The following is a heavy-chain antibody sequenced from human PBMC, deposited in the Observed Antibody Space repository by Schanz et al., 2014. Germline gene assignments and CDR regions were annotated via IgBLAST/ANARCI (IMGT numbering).Heavy chain of an antibody. CDR1: GFTFSSYS. CDR3: ARKMKLGVYGGKGHDSLDI. D-gene: IGHD4-17*01. Sequence: DVHLLESGGGLVQPGGSLRLSCAASGFTFSSYSMNWVRQAPGKGLEWVANIKRDGSEKNYLDSVKGRFTISRNNSKNTLYLQMKSLRAEDTAVYYCARKMKLGVYGGKGHDSLDIWGQGTMVTVSS. J-gene: IGHJ3*02. V-gene: IGHV3-7*01. CDR2: IKRDGSEK.